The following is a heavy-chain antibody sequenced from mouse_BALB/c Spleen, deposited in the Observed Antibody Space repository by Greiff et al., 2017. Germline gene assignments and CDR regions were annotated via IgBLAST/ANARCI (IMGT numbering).Heavy chain of an antibody. V-gene: IGHV14-4*02. J-gene: IGHJ4*01. Sequence: VQLQQSGAELVRPGASVKLSCTASGFNIKDYYMHWVKQRPEQGLEWIGWIDPENGDTEYAPKFQGKATMTADTSSNTAYLQLSSLTSEDTAVYYCYGDYYAMDYWGQGTSVTVSS. D-gene: IGHD1-2*01. CDR3: YGDYYAMDY. CDR1: GFNIKDYY. CDR2: IDPENGDT.